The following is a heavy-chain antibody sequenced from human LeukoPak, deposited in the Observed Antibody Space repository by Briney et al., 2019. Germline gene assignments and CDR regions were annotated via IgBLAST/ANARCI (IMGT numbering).Heavy chain of an antibody. Sequence: GASVKVSCKASGYTFTGYYMHWVRQAPGQGLEWMGWINPNSGGTNYAQKFQGRVTMTRDTSISTAYMELSRLRSDDTAVYYCASEGGLIVVPAPLMEQTYYGMDVWGQGTTVTVSS. V-gene: IGHV1-2*02. CDR1: GYTFTGYY. CDR3: ASEGGLIVVPAPLMEQTYYGMDV. D-gene: IGHD2-2*01. CDR2: INPNSGGT. J-gene: IGHJ6*02.